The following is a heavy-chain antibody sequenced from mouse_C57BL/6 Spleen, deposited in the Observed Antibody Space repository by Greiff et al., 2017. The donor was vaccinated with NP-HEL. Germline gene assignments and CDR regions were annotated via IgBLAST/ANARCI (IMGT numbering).Heavy chain of an antibody. D-gene: IGHD2-3*01. V-gene: IGHV1-64*01. CDR2: IHPNSGST. CDR1: GYTFTSYW. J-gene: IGHJ1*03. Sequence: VQLQESGAELVKPGASVKLSCKASGYTFTSYWMHWVKQRPGQGLEWIGMIHPNSGSTNYNEKFKSKATLTVDKSSSTAYMQLSSLTSEDSAVYYCARAYDGPFDVWGTGTTVTVSS. CDR3: ARAYDGPFDV.